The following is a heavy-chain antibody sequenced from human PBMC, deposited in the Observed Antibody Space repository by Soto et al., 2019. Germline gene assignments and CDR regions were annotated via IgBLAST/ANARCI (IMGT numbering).Heavy chain of an antibody. CDR1: GFRFSSYG. Sequence: GGSLRLSCRTSGFRFSSYGMHWVRQAPGKGPEWVAFISGDGSNTEYVDSVRGRFTISRDNSKNTLYLQMNSLRAEDTALYYCARDPPSPTTIFGVVIRPGSCPPDYWGQGTLVTVSS. CDR3: ARDPPSPTTIFGVVIRPGSCPPDY. CDR2: ISGDGSNT. J-gene: IGHJ4*01. D-gene: IGHD3-3*01. V-gene: IGHV3-30*03.